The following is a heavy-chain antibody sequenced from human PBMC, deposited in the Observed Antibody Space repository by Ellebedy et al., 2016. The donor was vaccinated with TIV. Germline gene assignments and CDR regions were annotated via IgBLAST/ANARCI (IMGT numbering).Heavy chain of an antibody. CDR3: ARHISGDYGPNWFDP. D-gene: IGHD4-17*01. J-gene: IGHJ5*02. V-gene: IGHV1-46*01. CDR1: GYTFSNYF. Sequence: AASVKVSCKASGYTFSNYFVHWVRQAPGQGLEWMGIINPSGGSTSYAQKFQGRVTMTRDTSTSTVYMELSSLSSVTAADTAVYYCARHISGDYGPNWFDPWGQGTLVTVSS. CDR2: INPSGGST.